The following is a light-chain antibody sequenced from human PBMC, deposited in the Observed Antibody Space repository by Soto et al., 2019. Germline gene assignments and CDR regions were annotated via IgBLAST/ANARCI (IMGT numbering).Light chain of an antibody. Sequence: QSVLTQPPSASGSPGQSVTISCTGTSSDVGGYNYVSWYQQHTGKAPKLMTYEVSKRPSGVPDRFSGSKSGNTASLTVSGLQAEDEADYYCSSYAGSTLVFGGGTQLTVL. CDR2: EVS. J-gene: IGLJ3*02. CDR3: SSYAGSTLV. CDR1: SSDVGGYNY. V-gene: IGLV2-8*01.